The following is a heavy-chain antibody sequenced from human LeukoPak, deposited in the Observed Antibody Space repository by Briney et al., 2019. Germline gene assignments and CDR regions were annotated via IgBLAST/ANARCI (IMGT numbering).Heavy chain of an antibody. CDR1: GFTFSDYY. V-gene: IGHV3-23*01. CDR3: GKDPNGDYVGAFDFQR. CDR2: ITGSGGTT. Sequence: GGSLRLSCAASGFTFSDYYMSWIRQAPGKGLEWVSAITGSGGTTYYADSVRGRFTIYRDNSKNTLYLQMNSLRGEDTAVYYCGKDPNGDYVGAFDFQRWGQGTLVTVSS. J-gene: IGHJ1*01. D-gene: IGHD4-17*01.